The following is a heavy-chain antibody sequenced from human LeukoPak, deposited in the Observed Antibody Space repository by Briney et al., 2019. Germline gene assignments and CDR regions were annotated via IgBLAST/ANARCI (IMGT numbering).Heavy chain of an antibody. CDR1: GGSISSSSYY. CDR3: ARYSGSYYDH. CDR2: IYYSGST. V-gene: IGHV4-39*07. D-gene: IGHD1-26*01. J-gene: IGHJ4*02. Sequence: SETLSLTCTVSGGSISSSSYYWGWIRQPPGKGLEWIGSIYYSGSTYYNPSLKSRVTISVDTSKNQFSLKLSSVTAADTAVYYCARYSGSYYDHWGQGTLVTVSS.